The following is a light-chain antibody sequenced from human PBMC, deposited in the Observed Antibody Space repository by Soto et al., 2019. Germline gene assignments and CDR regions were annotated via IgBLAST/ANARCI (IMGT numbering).Light chain of an antibody. CDR1: QGISDY. CDR2: AAS. CDR3: QKYNSDPWT. Sequence: DIQMTQSPSSLSASVGDRVTITCRASQGISDYLAWYQQKPGKVPILLIYAASTLQSGVPSRFSGSGSGTDFTLTISSLQPEDVVTYYCQKYNSDPWTFGQGTKLEIK. J-gene: IGKJ1*01. V-gene: IGKV1-27*01.